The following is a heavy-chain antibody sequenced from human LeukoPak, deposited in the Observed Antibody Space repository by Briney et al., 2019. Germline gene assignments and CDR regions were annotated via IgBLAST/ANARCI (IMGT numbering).Heavy chain of an antibody. CDR1: GFSFSSHW. CDR3: VRDLWNYYDSSGYYYEDY. D-gene: IGHD3-22*01. CDR2: INSDGSIT. Sequence: GESLKISCAASGFSFSSHWMHWVRQAPGKGLVWVSRINSDGSITSNADSVKGRFTISRDNAKNTLFLQMNSLRAEDTAVYYCVRDLWNYYDSSGYYYEDYWGQGTLVTVSS. J-gene: IGHJ4*02. V-gene: IGHV3-74*01.